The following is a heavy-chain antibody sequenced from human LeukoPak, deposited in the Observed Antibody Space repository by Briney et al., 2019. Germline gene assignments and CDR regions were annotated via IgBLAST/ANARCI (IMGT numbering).Heavy chain of an antibody. J-gene: IGHJ4*02. V-gene: IGHV3-74*01. CDR3: TTHRVAGGTIDY. CDR1: GFTFSSYW. Sequence: GGSLRLSCAASGFTFSSYWMHWVRPAPGKWLVWVSRIDSDGSATNYADSVKGRFTISRDNAKNTLYLQMNSLRAEDTAVYYCTTHRVAGGTIDYWGQGTLVTVSS. D-gene: IGHD6-13*01. CDR2: IDSDGSAT.